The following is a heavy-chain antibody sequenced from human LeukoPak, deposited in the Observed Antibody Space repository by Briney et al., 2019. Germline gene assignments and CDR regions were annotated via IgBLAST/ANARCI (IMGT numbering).Heavy chain of an antibody. J-gene: IGHJ5*02. D-gene: IGHD1-26*01. CDR3: ARGRWDQFDP. CDR2: INHSGST. V-gene: IGHV4-34*01. CDR1: GGSFSGYY. Sequence: SETLSLTCAVYGGSFSGYYGSWIRQPPGKGLEWIGEINHSGSTNYNPSLKSRVTISVDTSKNQFSLKLSSVTAADTAVYYCARGRWDQFDPWGQGTLVTVSS.